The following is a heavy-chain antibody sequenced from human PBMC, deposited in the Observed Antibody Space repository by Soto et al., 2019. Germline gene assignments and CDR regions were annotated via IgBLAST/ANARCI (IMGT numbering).Heavy chain of an antibody. CDR3: AREGSGSSVYYGMDV. CDR1: GGTFSSYA. J-gene: IGHJ6*02. Sequence: ASVKVSCKASGGTFSSYAISWVRQAPGQGLEWMGGIIPIFGTANYAQKFQGRVTITADESTSTAYMELSSLRSEDTAVYYCAREGSGSSVYYGMDVCGQGTTVTVSS. CDR2: IIPIFGTA. D-gene: IGHD3-10*01. V-gene: IGHV1-69*13.